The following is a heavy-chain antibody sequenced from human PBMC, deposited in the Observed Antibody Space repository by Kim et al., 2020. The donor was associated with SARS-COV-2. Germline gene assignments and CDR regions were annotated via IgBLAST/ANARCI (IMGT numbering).Heavy chain of an antibody. J-gene: IGHJ6*02. D-gene: IGHD2-2*01. CDR3: ARYHDYYYYGMDV. Sequence: YNPSLKSRVTISVDTSKNQFSLKLSSVTAADTAVYYCARYHDYYYYGMDVWGQGTTVTVSS. V-gene: IGHV4-31*02.